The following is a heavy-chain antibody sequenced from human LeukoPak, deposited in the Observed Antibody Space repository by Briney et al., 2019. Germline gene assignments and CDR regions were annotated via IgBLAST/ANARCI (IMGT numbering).Heavy chain of an antibody. CDR3: ARGGQYSGYDYDY. CDR2: IIPIFGTA. J-gene: IGHJ4*02. CDR1: GGTFSSYA. Sequence: ASVKVSCKASGGTFSSYAISWVRQAPGQGLEWMGGIIPIFGTANYAQKFQGRVMITADESTSTAYMELSSLRSEDTAVYYCARGGQYSGYDYDYWGQGTLVTVSS. V-gene: IGHV1-69*01. D-gene: IGHD5-12*01.